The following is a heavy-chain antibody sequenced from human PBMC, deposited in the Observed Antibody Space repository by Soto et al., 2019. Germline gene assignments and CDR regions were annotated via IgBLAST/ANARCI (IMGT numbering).Heavy chain of an antibody. CDR2: LIPIFGAA. J-gene: IGHJ5*02. CDR3: ARGRSSRNFDP. CDR1: GGTFTNYV. V-gene: IGHV1-69*01. D-gene: IGHD6-6*01. Sequence: QVQLVQSGAEVRKPGSSVKVSCKISGGTFTNYVISWLRQAPGHGLEWMGGLIPIFGAANLAQKFQGRVTITADEATSTVNMELSSLTSEDTAVHYCARGRSSRNFDPCGQGTLVTVSS.